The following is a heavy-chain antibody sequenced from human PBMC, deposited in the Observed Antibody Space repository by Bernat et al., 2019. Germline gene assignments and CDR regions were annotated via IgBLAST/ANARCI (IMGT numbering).Heavy chain of an antibody. CDR1: GFTFSSYA. D-gene: IGHD6-19*01. CDR3: ARDRQWLVYWYFDL. Sequence: QVQLVESGGGVVQPGRSLRLSCAASGFTFSSYAMHWVRQAPGKGLEWVAVISYDGSNKYYADSVKGRFTISRDNSKNTLYLQMNSLRAEDTAVYYCARDRQWLVYWYFDLWGRGTLVTVSS. J-gene: IGHJ2*01. CDR2: ISYDGSNK. V-gene: IGHV3-30*01.